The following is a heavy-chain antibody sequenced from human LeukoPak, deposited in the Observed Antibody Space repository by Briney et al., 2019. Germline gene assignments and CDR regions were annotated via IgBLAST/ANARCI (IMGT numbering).Heavy chain of an antibody. D-gene: IGHD6-19*01. CDR3: ASGPSIGVDGTFGP. CDR2: INPSSGNT. Sequence: ASVKVSCKASGYTFTGYYMHWVRQAPGQGLEWMGRINPSSGNTSYAQKFQGRVTVTRDTSISTAYMELSSLRSDDTAVYYCASGPSIGVDGTFGPRGQGTLVSSST. CDR1: GYTFTGYY. V-gene: IGHV1-2*02. J-gene: IGHJ5*02.